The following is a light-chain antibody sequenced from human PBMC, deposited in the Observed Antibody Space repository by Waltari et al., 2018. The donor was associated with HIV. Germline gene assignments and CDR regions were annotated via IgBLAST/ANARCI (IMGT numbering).Light chain of an antibody. V-gene: IGLV1-51*01. CDR2: DNN. CDR1: PPNIGNDY. J-gene: IGLJ3*02. CDR3: GTWDPRLSAGV. Sequence: QSVLTQPPSVSAAPGQKVTISCSGSPPNIGNDYVSWYQHVPGAAPRLLIYDNNKRPSGIPDRFSGSKSGASATLDITGLQTGDEADYYCGTWDPRLSAGVFGGGTKLTVL.